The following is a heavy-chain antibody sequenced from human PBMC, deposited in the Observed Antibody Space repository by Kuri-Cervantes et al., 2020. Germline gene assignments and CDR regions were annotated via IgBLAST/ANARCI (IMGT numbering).Heavy chain of an antibody. D-gene: IGHD2-2*01. CDR1: GYTFTSYD. CDR2: INTNTGNP. Sequence: ASVKVSCKASGYTFTSYDINWVRQATGQGLEWMGWINTNTGNPTYAQGFTGRFVFSLDTSVSTAYLQISSLKAEDTAVYYCASSDCSSTSCYADFLDAFDIWGQGTMVTVSS. J-gene: IGHJ3*02. CDR3: ASSDCSSTSCYADFLDAFDI. V-gene: IGHV7-4-1*02.